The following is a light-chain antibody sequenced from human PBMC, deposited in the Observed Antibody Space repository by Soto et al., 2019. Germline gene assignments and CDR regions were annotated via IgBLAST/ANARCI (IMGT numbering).Light chain of an antibody. Sequence: DTQMTQSSSTLSASVGDTVTITCRARQNINNWLAWYQQKPEKVPKLLIYGASTLEDGVPSRFSGSRSGTEFTLTINSRQPDDFATYYCQRYDGYFGQGTKLEIK. CDR3: QRYDGY. CDR2: GAS. CDR1: QNINNW. J-gene: IGKJ2*01. V-gene: IGKV1-5*01.